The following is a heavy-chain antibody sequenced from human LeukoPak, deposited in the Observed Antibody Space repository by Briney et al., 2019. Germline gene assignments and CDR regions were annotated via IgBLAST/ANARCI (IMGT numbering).Heavy chain of an antibody. CDR3: ARDLDPDMTLLRGVPDAFDV. CDR2: VSPYNGNI. D-gene: IGHD3-10*01. CDR1: GYTFTTYG. Sequence: ASVKVSCKASGYTFTTYGISWVRQAPGQGLEWMGWVSPYNGNINYAQKVQGRVTMTTDTSTNTAYMELRSLRSDDTAVYYCARDLDPDMTLLRGVPDAFDVWGQGTMVTVSS. V-gene: IGHV1-18*01. J-gene: IGHJ3*01.